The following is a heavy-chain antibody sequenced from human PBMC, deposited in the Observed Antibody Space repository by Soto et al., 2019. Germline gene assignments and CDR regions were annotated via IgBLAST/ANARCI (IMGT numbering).Heavy chain of an antibody. CDR2: ISDSGGST. Sequence: GGSLRLSCAASGFTFSSYDMSWVRQAPGKGLEWVSAISDSGGSTYYADSVKGRFTISRDNSKNTLYLQMNSLRAEDTAVYYCAKEGAHPVGSSIAAAGTIDYWGQGTLVTVSS. J-gene: IGHJ4*02. CDR1: GFTFSSYD. V-gene: IGHV3-23*01. CDR3: AKEGAHPVGSSIAAAGTIDY. D-gene: IGHD6-13*01.